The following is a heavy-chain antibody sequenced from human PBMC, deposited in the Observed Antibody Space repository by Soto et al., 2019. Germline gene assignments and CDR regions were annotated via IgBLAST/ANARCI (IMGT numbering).Heavy chain of an antibody. CDR2: IIPILGTS. J-gene: IGHJ6*02. Sequence: QVQLVQSGAEVKKPESSVKVSCKASGGTFSRYAISWVRQAPGQGLEWMGGIIPILGTSTYAQKFQARVTITAGESTSTAYMELRSLRSEDTAVYYCARGGAIFGGFNRGEGYYYGMDVWGQGTTVTVSS. D-gene: IGHD3-3*01. CDR1: GGTFSRYA. V-gene: IGHV1-69*01. CDR3: ARGGAIFGGFNRGEGYYYGMDV.